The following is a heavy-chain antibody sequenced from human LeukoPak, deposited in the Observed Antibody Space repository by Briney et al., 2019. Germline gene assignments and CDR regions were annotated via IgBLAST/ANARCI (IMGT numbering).Heavy chain of an antibody. D-gene: IGHD2-15*01. J-gene: IGHJ5*02. CDR2: NNGDGSTT. CDR1: GFXXSGYW. CDR3: ARDPRNVGLAP. Sequence: GXLRLSCVASGFXXSGYWMYWVRQAPGKGLMYISRNNGDGSTTNYADVVKGRFTMSRDNVKNTLYLQMNSLRVEDTAVYYCARDPRNVGLAPWGQGTLVTVSS. V-gene: IGHV3-74*01.